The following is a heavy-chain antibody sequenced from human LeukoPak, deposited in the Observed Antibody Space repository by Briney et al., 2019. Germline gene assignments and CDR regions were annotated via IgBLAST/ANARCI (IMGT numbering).Heavy chain of an antibody. D-gene: IGHD1-1*01. CDR1: GFTFRSHA. CDR3: ARDWLTTGYGLGAFDI. CDR2: IYENGGTT. V-gene: IGHV3-23*01. Sequence: PGGSLRLSCVGSGFTFRSHAMSWVRQAPEKGLEFVSGIYENGGTTYYADSVKGRFSISRDNSKNTLYLQMNSLRAEDTAVYYCARDWLTTGYGLGAFDIWGQGTMVTVSS. J-gene: IGHJ3*02.